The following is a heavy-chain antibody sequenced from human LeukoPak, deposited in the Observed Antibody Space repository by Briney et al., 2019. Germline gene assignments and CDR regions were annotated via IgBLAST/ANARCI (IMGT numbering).Heavy chain of an antibody. CDR1: GFTFGSYS. D-gene: IGHD6-13*01. CDR3: ARDGIAAAGTGDY. J-gene: IGHJ4*02. CDR2: ISSSSSYI. V-gene: IGHV3-21*01. Sequence: GGSLRLSCAAYGFTFGSYSMNWVRQAPGKGLEWVSSISSSSSYIYYADSVKGRFTISRDNAKNSLYLQMNSLRAEDTAVYDCARDGIAAAGTGDYWGQGTLVTVSS.